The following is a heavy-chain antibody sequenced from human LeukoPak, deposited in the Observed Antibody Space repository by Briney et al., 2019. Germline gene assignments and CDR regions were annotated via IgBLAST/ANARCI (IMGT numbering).Heavy chain of an antibody. CDR2: IRPDGSTE. CDR3: AKDPGDGYNSFDY. D-gene: IGHD5-24*01. CDR1: RFIFRSYG. V-gene: IGHV3-30*02. Sequence: GGSLRLSCAASRFIFRSYGMHWVRQAPGKGLEWVAFIRPDGSTEYYADSVKGRFTISRDNSKNTLYLQMNSLRAEDTAVYYCAKDPGDGYNSFDYWGQGTLVTVSS. J-gene: IGHJ4*02.